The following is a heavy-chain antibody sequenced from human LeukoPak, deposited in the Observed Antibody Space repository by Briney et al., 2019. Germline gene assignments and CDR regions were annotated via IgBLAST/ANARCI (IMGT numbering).Heavy chain of an antibody. CDR3: ARTGSGGSYWFAP. Sequence: ASVKVSFTASGYTFTIYYMHWVRQAPGEGGERMGLINPSGGSTSYTQKFQGRVTMTTDTSTSTVYMELSSLRSEDTAVYYCARTGSGGSYWFAPWGQGTLVTVSS. CDR2: INPSGGST. V-gene: IGHV1-46*01. D-gene: IGHD2-15*01. J-gene: IGHJ5*02. CDR1: GYTFTIYY.